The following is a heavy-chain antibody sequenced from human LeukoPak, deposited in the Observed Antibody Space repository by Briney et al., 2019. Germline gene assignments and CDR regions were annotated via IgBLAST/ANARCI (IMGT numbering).Heavy chain of an antibody. V-gene: IGHV1-2*02. D-gene: IGHD2-2*01. Sequence: AASVKVSCKASGYTFTGYYMHWVRQAPGQGLEWMGWINPNNGGTNYAQKFQGRVTMTRDTSISTAYMELSRLRSDDTAVYYCARDPPIVVVPAARFDPWGQGTLVTVSS. CDR1: GYTFTGYY. J-gene: IGHJ5*02. CDR2: INPNNGGT. CDR3: ARDPPIVVVPAARFDP.